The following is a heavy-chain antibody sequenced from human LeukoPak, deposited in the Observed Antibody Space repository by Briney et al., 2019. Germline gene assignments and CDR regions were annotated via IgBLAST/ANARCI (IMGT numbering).Heavy chain of an antibody. CDR1: GGSFRGYY. V-gene: IGHV4-34*01. CDR2: ITHSGAT. Sequence: SETLSLTCGVSGGSFRGYYWSWIRLSPGRGLEWIGEITHSGATKYNPSLASRLTISLDTSKDQFSLKLTSATVADTAVYYCARGVLRVTRARGTSKAFDPWGQGTQVSVFS. J-gene: IGHJ5*02. D-gene: IGHD3-10*01. CDR3: ARGVLRVTRARGTSKAFDP.